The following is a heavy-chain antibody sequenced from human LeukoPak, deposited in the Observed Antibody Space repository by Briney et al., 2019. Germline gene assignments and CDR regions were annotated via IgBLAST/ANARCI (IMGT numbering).Heavy chain of an antibody. CDR2: ISASGGSI. CDR3: AKESKHIVVVTAILGIDP. Sequence: GGSLRLSCAASGFTFSSYAMSWVRQDPGKGLEWVSGISASGGSIYYADSVKGRFTISRDNSKNTLYLQMNSLRAEDTAVYYCAKESKHIVVVTAILGIDPWGQGTLVTVSS. V-gene: IGHV3-23*01. J-gene: IGHJ5*02. D-gene: IGHD2-21*02. CDR1: GFTFSSYA.